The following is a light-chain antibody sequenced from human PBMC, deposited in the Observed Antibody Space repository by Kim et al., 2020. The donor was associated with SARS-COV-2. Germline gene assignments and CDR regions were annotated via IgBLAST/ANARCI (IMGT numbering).Light chain of an antibody. V-gene: IGLV3-1*01. Sequence: SYELTQPPSVSVSPGQTASITCSGDKLGDKYACWYQQKPGQSPVLVIYQDNKRPSGIPERFSGSHSGNTATLTISGTQAMDEADYYCQAWDSRAAEGVFGTGTKFTVL. CDR1: KLGDKY. CDR3: QAWDSRAAEGV. CDR2: QDN. J-gene: IGLJ1*01.